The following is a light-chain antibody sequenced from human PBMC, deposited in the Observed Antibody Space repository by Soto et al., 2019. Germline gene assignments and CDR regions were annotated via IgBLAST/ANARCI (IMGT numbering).Light chain of an antibody. Sequence: EIVMTQSPATLSVSPGQRATLSCRASQSISINLAWYQQKPGQAPRLLIYEASTRATGIPARFSGSGSGTELTLSINSLQSEDSAVYYCQQHDDWPLTFGHGTKLEIK. CDR3: QQHDDWPLT. CDR1: QSISIN. V-gene: IGKV3-15*01. J-gene: IGKJ2*01. CDR2: EAS.